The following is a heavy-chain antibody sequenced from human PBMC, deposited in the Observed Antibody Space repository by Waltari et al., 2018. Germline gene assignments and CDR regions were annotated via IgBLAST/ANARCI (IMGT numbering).Heavy chain of an antibody. CDR3: ARDSWGRGDY. CDR2: TSSSSSYI. CDR1: GFTFSSYS. J-gene: IGHJ4*02. V-gene: IGHV3-21*01. Sequence: EVQLVESGGGLVKPGGSLRLSCAASGFTFSSYSMNWVRQAPGKGCGGFLSTSSSSSYIYYADSVKCRFTISRDNANNSLYLQMNSLRAEDTAVYYCARDSWGRGDYWGQGTLVTVSS. D-gene: IGHD3-16*01.